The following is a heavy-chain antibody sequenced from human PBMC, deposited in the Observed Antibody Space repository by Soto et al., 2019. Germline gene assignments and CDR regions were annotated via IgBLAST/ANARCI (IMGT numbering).Heavy chain of an antibody. D-gene: IGHD3-22*01. J-gene: IGHJ3*02. CDR1: GYTFTGYY. Sequence: ASVKVSCKASGYTFTGYYMHWVRQAPGQGLEWMGWINPNSGGTNYAQKFQGRVTMTRDTSISTAYMELSRLRSDDTAVYYCARGEPPYYYDSRGADDAFDIWGQGTMVTVSS. CDR2: INPNSGGT. V-gene: IGHV1-2*02. CDR3: ARGEPPYYYDSRGADDAFDI.